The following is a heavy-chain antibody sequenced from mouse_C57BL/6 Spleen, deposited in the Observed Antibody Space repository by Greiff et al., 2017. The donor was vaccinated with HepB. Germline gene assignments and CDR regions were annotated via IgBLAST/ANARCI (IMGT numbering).Heavy chain of an antibody. J-gene: IGHJ2*01. CDR3: AREGGYYFDY. CDR2: ISSGGSYT. Sequence: EVKLQESGGDLVKPGGSLKLSCAASGFTFSSYGMSWVRQTPDKRLEWVATISSGGSYTYYPDSVKGRFTISRDNAKNTLYLQMGSLKSEDTAMYYCAREGGYYFDYWGQGTTLTVSS. CDR1: GFTFSSYG. V-gene: IGHV5-6*01.